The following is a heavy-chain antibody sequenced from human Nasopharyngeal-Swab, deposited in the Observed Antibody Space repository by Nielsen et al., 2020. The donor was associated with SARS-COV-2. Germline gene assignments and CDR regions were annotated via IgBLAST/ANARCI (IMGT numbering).Heavy chain of an antibody. CDR1: GFTFSDSA. V-gene: IGHV3-73*01. CDR2: VRSKGNNYAT. D-gene: IGHD2-15*01. Sequence: GESLKISCAASGFTFSDSAIHWVHQASGKGLGWVGRVRSKGNNYATAYSASVKGRFIIFRDDPTNTAYLQMNSLKTEDTAMYYCTRCGGGCYSGRDYWGQGTLVTVSS. J-gene: IGHJ4*02. CDR3: TRCGGGCYSGRDY.